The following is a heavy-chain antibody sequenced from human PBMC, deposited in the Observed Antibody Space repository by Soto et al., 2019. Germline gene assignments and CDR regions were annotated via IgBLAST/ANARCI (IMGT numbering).Heavy chain of an antibody. CDR1: GHSMINTNYF. Sequence: TPSLTFTVSGHSMINTNYFWGWIRQTPWRDLEGIGGIFYTGRTYYNPSLLSRVTISADTSKNQFFLRLTSVTAADTAVYFCARSSSGSYYQQYWGQGALVTVSS. CDR3: ARSSSGSYYQQY. D-gene: IGHD3-10*01. V-gene: IGHV4-39*07. CDR2: IFYTGRT. J-gene: IGHJ4*02.